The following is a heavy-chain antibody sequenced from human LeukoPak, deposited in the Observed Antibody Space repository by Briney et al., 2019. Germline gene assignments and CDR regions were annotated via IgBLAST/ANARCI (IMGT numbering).Heavy chain of an antibody. Sequence: GGSLRLSCTASGFTFGDYAMSWFRQAPGQGLELVGMIRSKAYGGTPEYAASVKGRFTISRDDSKSIAYLQMNSLQTEDTAMYYCTRVGIAARPHYWGQGTLVTVSS. J-gene: IGHJ4*02. CDR2: IRSKAYGGTP. D-gene: IGHD6-6*01. CDR1: GFTFGDYA. CDR3: TRVGIAARPHY. V-gene: IGHV3-49*03.